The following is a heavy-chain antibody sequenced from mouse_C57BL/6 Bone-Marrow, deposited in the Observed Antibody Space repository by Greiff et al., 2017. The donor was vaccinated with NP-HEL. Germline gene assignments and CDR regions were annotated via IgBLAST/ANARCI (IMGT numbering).Heavy chain of an antibody. CDR3: AYGSSYYYAMDY. D-gene: IGHD1-1*01. V-gene: IGHV1-26*01. CDR2: INPNNGGT. CDR1: GYTFTDYY. J-gene: IGHJ4*01. Sequence: VQLHQSGPELVKPGASVKISCKASGYTFTDYYMNWVKQSHGKSLEWIGDINPNNGGTSYNQKFKGKATLTVDKSSSTAYMELRSLTSEDSAVYYCAYGSSYYYAMDYWGQGTSVTVSS.